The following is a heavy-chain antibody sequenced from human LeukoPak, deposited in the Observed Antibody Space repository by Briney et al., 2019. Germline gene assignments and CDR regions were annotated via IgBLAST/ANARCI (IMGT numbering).Heavy chain of an antibody. CDR2: IYSGGST. V-gene: IGHV3-66*02. CDR1: GFTVSSNY. Sequence: GGSLRLSCAASGFTVSSNYMSWVRQAPGKGLEWVSVIYSGGSTYYADSVKGRFTISRDNSKNTLYLQMNSLRAEDTAVYYCARPQPRPLGVFDIWGQGTMVTVSS. J-gene: IGHJ3*02. D-gene: IGHD2-2*01. CDR3: ARPQPRPLGVFDI.